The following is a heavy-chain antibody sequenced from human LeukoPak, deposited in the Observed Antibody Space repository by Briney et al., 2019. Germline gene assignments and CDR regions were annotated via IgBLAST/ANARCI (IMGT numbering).Heavy chain of an antibody. CDR1: GFAFSTYT. V-gene: IGHV3-23*01. CDR2: IGGSGGGT. Sequence: PGGSLRLSCAASGFAFSTYTMNWVRQAPGKGLEWVSAIGGSGGGTRYVDSVKGRFTISRDNSKNTVFLQMNSLRVDDTAVYYCAKGPVDTSAYYRGLDYWGQGTPVTVSS. J-gene: IGHJ4*02. CDR3: AKGPVDTSAYYRGLDY. D-gene: IGHD3-22*01.